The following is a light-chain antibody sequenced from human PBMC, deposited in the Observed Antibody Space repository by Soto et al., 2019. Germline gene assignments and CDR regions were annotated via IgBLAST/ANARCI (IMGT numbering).Light chain of an antibody. V-gene: IGKV3-15*01. J-gene: IGKJ4*01. Sequence: EIVMTQSPATLSVSPGERATLSCRASQSVSSNLAWYQQKPGQTPKLLIYVASTMATGIPARFSGSGSGTEFTLTISSLQSEDFSVYYCQQYNGWPLTFGGGTKVEFK. CDR3: QQYNGWPLT. CDR2: VAS. CDR1: QSVSSN.